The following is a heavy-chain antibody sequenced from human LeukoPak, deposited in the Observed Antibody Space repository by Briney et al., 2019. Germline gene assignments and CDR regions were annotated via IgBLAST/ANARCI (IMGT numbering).Heavy chain of an antibody. CDR2: FYDTRSP. CDR1: GGSISLYY. J-gene: IGHJ4*02. V-gene: IGHV4-59*01. D-gene: IGHD3-10*01. Sequence: TSETLSLTCTVSGGSISLYYWSWIRQPPGKGLEWIGYFYDTRSPKYNPSLERRVTISVDMSRNQFSLNLTSVTAADTAVYYCARGRGSLTYWGQGTPATVSS. CDR3: ARGRGSLTY.